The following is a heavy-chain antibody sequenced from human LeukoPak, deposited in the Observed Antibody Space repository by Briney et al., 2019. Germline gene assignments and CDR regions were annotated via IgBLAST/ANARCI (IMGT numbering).Heavy chain of an antibody. CDR2: IKQDGSEK. CDR1: GFTFSSYW. Sequence: GGSLRLSCAASGFTFSSYWMSWVRQVPGKGLEWVANIKQDGSEKYYVDSVRGRFTISRDNTKNSLYLQMNSLRAEDTAVYYCAREVFGELLQLHPSSYYYYYYMDVWGKGTTVTVSS. D-gene: IGHD3-10*02. J-gene: IGHJ6*03. V-gene: IGHV3-7*01. CDR3: AREVFGELLQLHPSSYYYYYYMDV.